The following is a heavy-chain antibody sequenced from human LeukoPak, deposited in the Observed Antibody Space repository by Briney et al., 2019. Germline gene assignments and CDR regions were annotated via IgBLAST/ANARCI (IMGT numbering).Heavy chain of an antibody. Sequence: SETLPLTCTVSGDSISRYYWSWIRQPPGKGLEWIGYFYYIGSTYYNPSLKSRVTISVDTSKNQFSLKLSSVTAADTAVYYCADNYYDSSGYLIWGQGTLVTVSS. J-gene: IGHJ4*02. D-gene: IGHD3-22*01. CDR3: ADNYYDSSGYLI. CDR2: FYYIGST. V-gene: IGHV4-59*12. CDR1: GDSISRYY.